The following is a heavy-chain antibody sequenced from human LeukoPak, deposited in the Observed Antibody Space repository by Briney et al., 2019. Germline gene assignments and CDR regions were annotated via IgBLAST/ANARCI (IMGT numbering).Heavy chain of an antibody. CDR2: ISSSSSYT. D-gene: IGHD3-10*01. Sequence: PGGSLRLACAASGLTFSDYYMSWIRQAPGKGLEWVSYISSSSSYTNYADSVKGRFTISRDNAKNSLYLQMNSLRAEDTAVYYCARDAGYYYGSGSYPSYFDYWGQGTLVTVSS. V-gene: IGHV3-11*06. CDR1: GLTFSDYY. J-gene: IGHJ4*02. CDR3: ARDAGYYYGSGSYPSYFDY.